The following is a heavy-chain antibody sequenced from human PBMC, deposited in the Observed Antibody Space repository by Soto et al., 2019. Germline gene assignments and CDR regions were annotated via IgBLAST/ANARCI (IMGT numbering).Heavy chain of an antibody. Sequence: LRLSLAAPGXTFTSYAMGWVRQAPGKGLEWVSVISSGGSTYYADSVRGRFTISRDNSKDTLSLQMNSLRAEDTAVYYCAKRRGAGGHFDYWGQGALVTVSS. V-gene: IGHV3-23*01. D-gene: IGHD2-15*01. CDR1: GXTFTSYA. CDR3: AKRRGAGGHFDY. CDR2: ISSGGST. J-gene: IGHJ4*02.